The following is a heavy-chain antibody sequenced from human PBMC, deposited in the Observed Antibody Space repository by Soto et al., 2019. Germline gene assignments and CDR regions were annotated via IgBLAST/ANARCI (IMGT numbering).Heavy chain of an antibody. D-gene: IGHD3-16*02. V-gene: IGHV3-53*01. CDR2: IYTGGSA. CDR3: ARSSGGVFGIIIEGSNWLAP. CDR1: GFTISNSY. J-gene: IGHJ5*02. Sequence: GSLRLSCAASGFTISNSYMTWVRQAPGKGLEWVSVIYTGGSAYYADSVKGRSTISRDASKNTLYLQVNSLRAEDTAVYYCARSSGGVFGIIIEGSNWLAPWGQGSLVTVSS.